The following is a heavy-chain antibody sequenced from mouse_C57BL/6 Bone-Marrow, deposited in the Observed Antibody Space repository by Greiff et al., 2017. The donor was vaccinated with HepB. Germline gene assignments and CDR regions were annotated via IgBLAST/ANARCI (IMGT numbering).Heavy chain of an antibody. CDR3: ARMNFGYSNYKGYYFDY. CDR2: IYPGSGST. J-gene: IGHJ2*01. V-gene: IGHV1-55*01. Sequence: QVQLQQPGAELVKPGASVKMSCKASGYTFTSYWITWVKQRPGQGLEWIGDIYPGSGSTNYNEKFKSKATLTVDKSSSTAYMQLSSLTSEDSAVYYCARMNFGYSNYKGYYFDYWGQGTTLTVSS. D-gene: IGHD2-5*01. CDR1: GYTFTSYW.